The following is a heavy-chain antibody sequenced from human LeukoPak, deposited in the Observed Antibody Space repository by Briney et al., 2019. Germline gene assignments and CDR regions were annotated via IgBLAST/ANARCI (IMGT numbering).Heavy chain of an antibody. D-gene: IGHD4-23*01. Sequence: PGESLRLSCVASGFTFSSVNMNWVRQAPGRGLEWISYISRDGGTIYHADSVKGRFTISRDNAKNSLYLQMNRLRVEDTAVYYCARLRIDEGNSVFKKGGTYFDHWGQGTLVTVSS. J-gene: IGHJ4*02. CDR2: ISRDGGTI. V-gene: IGHV3-48*04. CDR3: ARLRIDEGNSVFKKGGTYFDH. CDR1: GFTFSSVN.